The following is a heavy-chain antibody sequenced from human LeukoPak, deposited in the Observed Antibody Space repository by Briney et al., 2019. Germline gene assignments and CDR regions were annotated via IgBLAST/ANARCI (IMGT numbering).Heavy chain of an antibody. D-gene: IGHD4-11*01. J-gene: IGHJ1*01. CDR3: ATYSILNAREFRY. V-gene: IGHV3-7*01. CDR1: GFTFSNSW. CDR2: VQHIGGET. Sequence: PGGSLRLSCAGSGFTFSNSWMGWVRQAPGKGLEWVANVQHIGGETYYVDSVKGRFTISRDNAKNSVYLQMNSLGADDTAVYYCATYSILNAREFRYWGQAPWSPSLQ.